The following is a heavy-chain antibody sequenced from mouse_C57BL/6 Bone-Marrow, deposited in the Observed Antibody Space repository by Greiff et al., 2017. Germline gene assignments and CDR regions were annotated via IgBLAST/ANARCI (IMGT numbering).Heavy chain of an antibody. CDR1: GFTFSDYG. D-gene: IGHD1-1*01. J-gene: IGHJ1*03. V-gene: IGHV5-15*01. CDR2: ISNLAYSI. Sequence: EVKLLESGGGLVQPGGSLKLSCAASGFTFSDYGMAWVRQAPRKGPEWVAFISNLAYSIYYADTVTGRFTISRENAENTLYLEMSSLRSEDTAMYYCERKALYYYGSSYWYFGVWGTGTTVTVST. CDR3: ERKALYYYGSSYWYFGV.